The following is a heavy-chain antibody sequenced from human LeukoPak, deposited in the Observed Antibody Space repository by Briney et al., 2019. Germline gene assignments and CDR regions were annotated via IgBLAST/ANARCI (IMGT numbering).Heavy chain of an antibody. J-gene: IGHJ4*02. CDR3: ASGYCSGGSCYPPDY. Sequence: GGSLRLSCAASGFTFSDYYMSWIRQAPGKGLEWVSYISSSGSTIYYADSVKGRFTISRDNAKNSLYLQMNSLRVEDTAVYYCASGYCSGGSCYPPDYWGQGTLVTVSS. CDR2: ISSSGSTI. V-gene: IGHV3-11*01. CDR1: GFTFSDYY. D-gene: IGHD2-15*01.